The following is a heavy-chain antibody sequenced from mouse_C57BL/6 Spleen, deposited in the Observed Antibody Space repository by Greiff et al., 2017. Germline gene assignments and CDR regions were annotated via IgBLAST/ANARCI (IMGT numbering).Heavy chain of an antibody. Sequence: EVQGVESGGGLVQPKGSLKLSCAASGFTFNTYAMHWVRQAPGKGLEGVARIRSKSRNYATYYADSVKDSFTISRDDSQSMLYLQMNTLKTEDTAMYYCVRGGYGNSFDYWGQGPTLTVSS. CDR3: VRGGYGNSFDY. V-gene: IGHV10-3*01. CDR2: IRSKSRNYAT. D-gene: IGHD2-1*01. J-gene: IGHJ2*01. CDR1: GFTFNTYA.